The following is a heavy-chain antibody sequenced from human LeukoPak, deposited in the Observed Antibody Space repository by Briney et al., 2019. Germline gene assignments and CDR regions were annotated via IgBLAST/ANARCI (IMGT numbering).Heavy chain of an antibody. Sequence: PGGSLRLSCAASGFTFSSYGMHWVRQAPGKGLEWVAVISYDGSNKYYADSVKGRFTISRDNSKNTLYLQMNNLRAEDTAVYYCAKASDSGYDQWGYYFDYWGQGTLVTVSS. CDR2: ISYDGSNK. D-gene: IGHD5-12*01. CDR1: GFTFSSYG. V-gene: IGHV3-30*18. J-gene: IGHJ4*02. CDR3: AKASDSGYDQWGYYFDY.